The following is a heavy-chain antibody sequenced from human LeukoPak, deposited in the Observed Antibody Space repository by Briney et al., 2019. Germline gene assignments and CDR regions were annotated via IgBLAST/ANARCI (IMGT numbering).Heavy chain of an antibody. V-gene: IGHV3-48*03. CDR3: ARVPYDYVWGSYGGDYYFDY. J-gene: IGHJ4*02. Sequence: GGSLRLSCAASGFTFSSYEMNWVRQAPGKGLEWVSYISSSGSTIHYADSVKGRFTISRDNAKNSLYLQMNSLRAEDTAVYYCARVPYDYVWGSYGGDYYFDYWGQGTLVTVSS. CDR2: ISSSGSTI. D-gene: IGHD3-16*01. CDR1: GFTFSSYE.